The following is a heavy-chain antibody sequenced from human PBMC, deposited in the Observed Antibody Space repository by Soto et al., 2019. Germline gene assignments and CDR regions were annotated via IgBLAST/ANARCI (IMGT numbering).Heavy chain of an antibody. D-gene: IGHD6-13*01. J-gene: IGHJ4*02. Sequence: GGSLRLSCAASGFTFSSYAMHWVRQAPGKGLEWVAVISYDGSNKYYADSVKGRFTISRDNSKNTLYLQMNSLRAEDTAVYYCASDGSIAAAGNFDYWGQGTLVTVSS. V-gene: IGHV3-30-3*01. CDR3: ASDGSIAAAGNFDY. CDR2: ISYDGSNK. CDR1: GFTFSSYA.